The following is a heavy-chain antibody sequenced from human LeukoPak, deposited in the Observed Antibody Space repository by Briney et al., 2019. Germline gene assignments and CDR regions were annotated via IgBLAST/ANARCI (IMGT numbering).Heavy chain of an antibody. CDR3: ARGDTPAPGGWHLDNWFDP. CDR1: GYTFTSYG. J-gene: IGHJ5*02. Sequence: ASVKVSCKASGYTFTSYGSSWVRQAPGQGLEWMGWISAYNGNTNYAQKLQGRVTMTTDTSTSTAYMELRSLRSDDTAVYYCARGDTPAPGGWHLDNWFDPWGQGTLVTVSS. CDR2: ISAYNGNT. V-gene: IGHV1-18*04. D-gene: IGHD6-19*01.